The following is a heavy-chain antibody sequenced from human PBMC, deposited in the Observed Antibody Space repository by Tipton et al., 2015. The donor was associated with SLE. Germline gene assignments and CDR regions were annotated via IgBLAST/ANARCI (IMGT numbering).Heavy chain of an antibody. J-gene: IGHJ3*02. Sequence: LRLSCTVSGGSISSYYWSWIRQPPGKGLEWIGYIYYSGSTNYNPYLKSRVTISVDTSKNQFSLKLSSVTAADTAVYYCAARDPLGAFDIWGQGTMVTVSS. CDR1: GGSISSYY. CDR2: IYYSGST. V-gene: IGHV4-59*01. CDR3: AARDPLGAFDI.